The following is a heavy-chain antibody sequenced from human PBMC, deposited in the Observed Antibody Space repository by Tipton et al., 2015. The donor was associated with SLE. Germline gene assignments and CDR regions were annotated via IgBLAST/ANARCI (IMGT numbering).Heavy chain of an antibody. CDR2: IGGSGTST. V-gene: IGHV3-23*01. D-gene: IGHD7-27*01. Sequence: SLRLSCAASGFTFSTSDMTWFRQAPGKGLEWVSTIGGSGTSTVYADAVKGRFTISRDNSKNTLSLQMNSLRADDTAVYYCAKDPNWGQGNWGQGTLVTVSS. CDR3: AKDPNWGQGN. J-gene: IGHJ4*02. CDR1: GFTFSTSD.